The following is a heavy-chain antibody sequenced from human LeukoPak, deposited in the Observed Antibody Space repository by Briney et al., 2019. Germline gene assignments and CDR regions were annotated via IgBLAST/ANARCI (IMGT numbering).Heavy chain of an antibody. CDR1: GYTFTSHF. CDR2: INPRGGST. J-gene: IGHJ3*02. Sequence: ASVKVSCKASGYTFTSHFMHWVRQAPGQGREWMGIINPRGGSTSYTQKFQGRVTMTRDTSTSTVYMELSSLRSEDTAVYYCARAKSYYYDTSDKDAFDIWGQGTMVTVSS. V-gene: IGHV1-46*01. D-gene: IGHD3-22*01. CDR3: ARAKSYYYDTSDKDAFDI.